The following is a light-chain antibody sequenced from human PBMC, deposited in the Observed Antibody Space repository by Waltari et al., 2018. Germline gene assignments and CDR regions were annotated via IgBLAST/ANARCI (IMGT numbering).Light chain of an antibody. CDR2: SDD. V-gene: IGLV1-44*01. J-gene: IGLJ2*01. CDR3: AVWEDSLNGPV. Sequence: QSVLTQPPSASGTPGQTVTISCSGLSSKIARTPVNWYRQVPGTAPKLLIYSDDQRPPGVPDRFSGSKSGTSAALAISGLQSEDEAHYYCAVWEDSLNGPVFGGGTKLTVL. CDR1: SSKIARTP.